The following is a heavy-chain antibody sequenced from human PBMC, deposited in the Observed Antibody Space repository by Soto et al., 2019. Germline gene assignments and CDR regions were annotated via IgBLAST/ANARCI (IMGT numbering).Heavy chain of an antibody. CDR2: IRSKAYGGTT. CDR3: TRVPRGLLVFLEY. J-gene: IGHJ4*02. CDR1: GFTFGDYA. V-gene: IGHV3-49*03. Sequence: GGSLRLSCTASGFTFGDYAMSWFRQAPGKGLEWVGFIRSKAYGGTTEYAASVKGRFTISRDDSKSIAYLQMNSLKTEDTAVYYCTRVPRGLLVFLEYWGQGTLVTVSS. D-gene: IGHD3-22*01.